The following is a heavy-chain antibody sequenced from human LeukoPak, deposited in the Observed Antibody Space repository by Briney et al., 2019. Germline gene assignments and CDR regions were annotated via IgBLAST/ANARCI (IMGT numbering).Heavy chain of an antibody. Sequence: GGSLRLSCEASGFTFFSYWMSWVRQAPGKGLEWVANIKQDGSDKYYVDSVKGRFTISRDNAKNSLYLQMNSLRAEDTAVYYCAKLLGATWSYGFDYWGQGTLVTVSS. D-gene: IGHD1-26*01. J-gene: IGHJ4*02. CDR1: GFTFFSYW. CDR2: IKQDGSDK. CDR3: AKLLGATWSYGFDY. V-gene: IGHV3-7*03.